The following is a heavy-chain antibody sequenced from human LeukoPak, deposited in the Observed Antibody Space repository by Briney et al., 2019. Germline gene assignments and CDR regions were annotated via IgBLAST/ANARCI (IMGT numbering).Heavy chain of an antibody. J-gene: IGHJ4*02. CDR2: IIPIFGTA. V-gene: IGHV1-69*06. CDR1: GGTFPSYA. CDR3: ARVKVSYDYGGPEDY. D-gene: IGHD4-23*01. Sequence: ASVKVSCKASGGTFPSYALSWVRQTPGQGLEWMGGIIPIFGTANYAQKFQGRVTITADKSTSTAYMELSSLRSEDTAVYYCARVKVSYDYGGPEDYWGQGTLVTVSS.